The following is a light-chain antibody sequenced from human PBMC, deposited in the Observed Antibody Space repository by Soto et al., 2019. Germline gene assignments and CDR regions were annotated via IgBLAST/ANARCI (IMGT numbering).Light chain of an antibody. Sequence: DIQLNQSTSFLYASVGDRVTITCRASQGITNYLAWYQQKPGKAPNLLIYAASNLQGGVPSRFSGSGSGTDFTLPISSLQPEDFATYYCQQLTSNPLTFGGGTKVEIK. V-gene: IGKV1-9*01. J-gene: IGKJ4*01. CDR3: QQLTSNPLT. CDR1: QGITNY. CDR2: AAS.